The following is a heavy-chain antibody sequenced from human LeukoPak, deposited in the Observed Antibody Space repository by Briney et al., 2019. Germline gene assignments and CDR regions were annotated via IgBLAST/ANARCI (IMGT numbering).Heavy chain of an antibody. D-gene: IGHD6-19*01. Sequence: PGGSLRLSCAASRFTFFTRWMTWVRQAPGKGLEWVAIIKEDGSDKLYVDSVKGRFTISRDNAKKSLYLQMDNVRAEDTAVYYCASGGGWTFEYWGQGTHVTVSS. V-gene: IGHV3-7*01. CDR1: RFTFFTRW. J-gene: IGHJ4*02. CDR2: IKEDGSDK. CDR3: ASGGGWTFEY.